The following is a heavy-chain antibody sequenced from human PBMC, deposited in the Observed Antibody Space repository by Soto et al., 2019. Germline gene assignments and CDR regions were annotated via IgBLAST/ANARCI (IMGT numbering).Heavy chain of an antibody. CDR2: IIPIFGTA. CDR1: GGTFSSYA. D-gene: IGHD2-21*02. CDR3: ARSLSPSPAYCGGDCYSFPYYFDY. J-gene: IGHJ4*02. V-gene: IGHV1-69*06. Sequence: SVKVSCKASGGTFSSYAISWVRQAPGQGLEWMGGIIPIFGTANYAQKFQGRVTITADKSTSTAYMELSSLRSEDTAVYYCARSLSPSPAYCGGDCYSFPYYFDYWGQGTLVTVSS.